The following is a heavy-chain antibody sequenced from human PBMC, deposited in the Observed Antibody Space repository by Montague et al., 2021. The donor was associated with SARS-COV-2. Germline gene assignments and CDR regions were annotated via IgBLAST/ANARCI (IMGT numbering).Heavy chain of an antibody. V-gene: IGHV4-59*01. Sequence: SETLSLTCEVSGGSIRSYYWSWIQQSPGKGLEWIGYVHYTGSTKYNPSLKTRVTLSLDTPKNHFSLRLNSVTAADTAVYYCARAQNICFIANCVNYFDLWGLGALVSVSS. CDR3: ARAQNICFIANCVNYFDL. D-gene: IGHD1-1*01. CDR2: VHYTGST. CDR1: GGSIRSYY. J-gene: IGHJ4*02.